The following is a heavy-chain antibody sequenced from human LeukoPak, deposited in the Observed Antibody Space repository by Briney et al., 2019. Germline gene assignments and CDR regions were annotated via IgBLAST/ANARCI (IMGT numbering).Heavy chain of an antibody. J-gene: IGHJ4*02. Sequence: PGGSLRLSCVVSGISFSGSWMTWVRQAPGKGLEWVSYISSSSSTIYYADPVKGRFTISRDNAKNSLYLQMNSLRAEDTAVYYCARWREAWGQGTLVTVSS. CDR1: GISFSGSW. V-gene: IGHV3-48*01. CDR2: ISSSSSTI. CDR3: ARWREA. D-gene: IGHD3-3*01.